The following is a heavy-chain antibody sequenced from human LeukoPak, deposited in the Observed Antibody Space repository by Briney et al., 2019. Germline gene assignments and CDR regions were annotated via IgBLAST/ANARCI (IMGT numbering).Heavy chain of an antibody. CDR2: IYHGGST. J-gene: IGHJ4*02. V-gene: IGHV4-38-2*02. CDR1: GYSISSGYY. D-gene: IGHD5-18*01. Sequence: SETLSLTCTVSGYSISSGYYWGWIRQPPGKGLEWIGSIYHGGSTYYNPSLKSRVTISVDTSKNQFSLKLSSVTAADTAVYYCARKRARGYSYFDYWGQGTLVTVSS. CDR3: ARKRARGYSYFDY.